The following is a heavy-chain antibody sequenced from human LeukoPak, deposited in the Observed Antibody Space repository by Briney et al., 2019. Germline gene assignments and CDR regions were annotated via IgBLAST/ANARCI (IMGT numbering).Heavy chain of an antibody. J-gene: IGHJ4*02. Sequence: ASVKVSCKVSGYTLTELSMHWVRQAPGKGLEWMGGFDPEDGETIYAQKFQGRVTMTGDTSTDTAYMELSSLRSEDTAVYYCATDQVRYGGKAAAGMKGGFDYWGQGTLVTVSS. CDR1: GYTLTELS. CDR2: FDPEDGET. V-gene: IGHV1-24*01. CDR3: ATDQVRYGGKAAAGMKGGFDY. D-gene: IGHD6-13*01.